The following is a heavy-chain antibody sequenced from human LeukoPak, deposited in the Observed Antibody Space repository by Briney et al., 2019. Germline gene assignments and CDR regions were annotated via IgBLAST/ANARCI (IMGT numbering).Heavy chain of an antibody. CDR3: ARDQEGFDY. Sequence: GASVKVSCKASGYTFTSNYIHWVRQAPGQGLEWMGMIHPRDGSTSYAQKFQGRVTVTRDTSTSTVHMELSGLRSEDTAVYYCARDQEGFDYWGQGTLVTVSS. CDR2: IHPRDGST. J-gene: IGHJ4*02. CDR1: GYTFTSNY. V-gene: IGHV1-46*01.